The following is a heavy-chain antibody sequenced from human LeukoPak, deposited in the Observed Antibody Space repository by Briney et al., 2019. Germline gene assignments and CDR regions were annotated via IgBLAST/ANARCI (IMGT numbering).Heavy chain of an antibody. V-gene: IGHV1-2*02. D-gene: IGHD3-10*01. CDR3: ARGGEYGTGSYDRGCFDY. J-gene: IGHJ4*02. CDR2: IHPRSGEI. CDR1: GYSFTDFY. Sequence: GASVKVSCKASGYSFTDFYIHWVRQAPGEGLELIWWIHPRSGEIKYACKFRGRFTMTRKTSISTTCMDLGSLGSDDTAVYYCARGGEYGTGSYDRGCFDYGGQGNLVTVSS.